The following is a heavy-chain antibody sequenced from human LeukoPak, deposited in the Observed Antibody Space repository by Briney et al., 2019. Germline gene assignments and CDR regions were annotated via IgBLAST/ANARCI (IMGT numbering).Heavy chain of an antibody. CDR3: ARDRDILTGYYDY. D-gene: IGHD3-9*01. CDR2: IYYSGST. J-gene: IGHJ4*02. V-gene: IGHV4-31*03. Sequence: SQTLSLTCTVSGGSISSGGYYWIWIRQHPGKGLEWIGYIYYSGSTYYNPSLKSRVTISVDTSKNQFSLKLSSVTAADTAVYCCARDRDILTGYYDYWGQGTLVTVSS. CDR1: GGSISSGGYY.